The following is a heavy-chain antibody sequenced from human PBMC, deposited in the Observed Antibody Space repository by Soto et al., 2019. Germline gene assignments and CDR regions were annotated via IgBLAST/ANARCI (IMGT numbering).Heavy chain of an antibody. V-gene: IGHV1-69*02. CDR3: ARAQPGLNYYYGMDV. CDR1: GGTFSSYT. D-gene: IGHD3-10*01. CDR2: IIPILGIA. J-gene: IGHJ6*02. Sequence: SVKVSCKASGGTFSSYTISWVRQAPGQGLEWMGRIIPILGIANYAQKFQGRVTITADKSTSTAYMELSSLRSEDTAVYYCARAQPGLNYYYGMDVWGQGTTVTISS.